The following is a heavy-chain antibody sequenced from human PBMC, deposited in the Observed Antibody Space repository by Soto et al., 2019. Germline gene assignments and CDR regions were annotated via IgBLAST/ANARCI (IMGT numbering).Heavy chain of an antibody. CDR2: TYTGGDT. D-gene: IGHD4-4*01. Sequence: EVQVVESGGGLVQPGGSLRLSCAASGFSVRVNYMTWVRQAPGKGLAWVSVTYTGGDTDYADSVKGRFTTSRDNSKNMLYLEVSSLRAEDTAVYYCARVSFSNDYDHYYMDVWGKGTMVTVSS. CDR3: ARVSFSNDYDHYYMDV. J-gene: IGHJ6*03. CDR1: GFSVRVNY. V-gene: IGHV3-66*01.